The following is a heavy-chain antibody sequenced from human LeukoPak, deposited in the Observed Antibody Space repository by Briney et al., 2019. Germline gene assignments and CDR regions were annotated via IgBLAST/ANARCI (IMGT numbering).Heavy chain of an antibody. CDR2: IYSGGAT. CDR1: GFTFSSYS. Sequence: QSGGSLRLSCAASGFTFSSYSMNWVRQAPGKGLEWVSIIYSGGATFYADSVKGRFTISRENSKNTLWLQMNSLRAEDTAVYYCARLHYDVLTGPFDYWGQGTLVIVSS. D-gene: IGHD3-9*01. J-gene: IGHJ4*02. V-gene: IGHV3-66*04. CDR3: ARLHYDVLTGPFDY.